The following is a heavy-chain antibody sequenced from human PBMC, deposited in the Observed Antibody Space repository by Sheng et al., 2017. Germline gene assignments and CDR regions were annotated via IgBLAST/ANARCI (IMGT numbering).Heavy chain of an antibody. CDR3: AKERRGYSYEDYYYGMDV. V-gene: IGHV3-30*18. D-gene: IGHD5-18*01. J-gene: IGHJ6*02. CDR1: GFTFSSYG. CDR2: ISYDGSNK. Sequence: QVQLVESGGGVVQPGRSLRLSCAASGFTFSSYGMHWVRQAPGKGLEWVAVISYDGSNKYYADSVKGRFTISRDNSKNTLYLQMNSLRAEDTAVYYCAKERRGYSYEDYYYGMDVWGQGTTVTVSS.